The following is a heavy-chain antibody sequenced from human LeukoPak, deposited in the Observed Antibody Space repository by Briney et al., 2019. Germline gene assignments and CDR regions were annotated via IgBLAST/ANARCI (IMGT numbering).Heavy chain of an antibody. CDR1: GVSFSGYY. CDR2: INHSGST. Sequence: SETLSLTCAVYGVSFSGYYWSWIRQPPGKGLEWIGEINHSGSTNYNPSLKSRVTISVDTSKNQFSLKLSSVTAADTAVYYCARAQDIVVVPAAARGYGMDVWGKGTTVTVSS. V-gene: IGHV4-34*01. CDR3: ARAQDIVVVPAAARGYGMDV. D-gene: IGHD2-2*01. J-gene: IGHJ6*04.